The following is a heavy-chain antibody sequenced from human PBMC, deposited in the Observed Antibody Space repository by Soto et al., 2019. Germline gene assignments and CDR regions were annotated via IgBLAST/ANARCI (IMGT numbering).Heavy chain of an antibody. CDR2: ISAYNGNT. CDR3: ARARSARQRGVVYYYYYYMDV. Sequence: ASVKVSCKASGYTFTSYGISWVRQAPGQGLEWMGWISAYNGNTNYAQKLQGRVTMTTDTSTSTAYMELRSLRSDDTAVYYCARARSARQRGVVYYYYYYMDVWGKGTTVTVSS. V-gene: IGHV1-18*01. CDR1: GYTFTSYG. D-gene: IGHD6-6*01. J-gene: IGHJ6*03.